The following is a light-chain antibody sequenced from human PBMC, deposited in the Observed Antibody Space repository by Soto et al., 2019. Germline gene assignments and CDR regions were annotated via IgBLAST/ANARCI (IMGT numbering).Light chain of an antibody. CDR1: SSDVGGYNY. CDR2: DVS. Sequence: QSALTQPASVSGSPGQSITISCTGTSSDVGGYNYVSWYQQHPGKAPKLMIYDVSNRPSGVSNRFSGSKSGNTASLTISGLQAENEADYYCSSYTSSSTFYVFGPGTKVTAL. V-gene: IGLV2-14*01. J-gene: IGLJ1*01. CDR3: SSYTSSSTFYV.